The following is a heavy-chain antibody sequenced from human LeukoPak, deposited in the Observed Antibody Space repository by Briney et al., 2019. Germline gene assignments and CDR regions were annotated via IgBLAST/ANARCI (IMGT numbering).Heavy chain of an antibody. V-gene: IGHV3-30*03. D-gene: IGHD1-26*01. CDR3: ARDRGVFSGSYPLYSFDY. Sequence: GSLRLSCAASGFTFSSYGMHWVRQAQGKGLEWVAVISYDGSNKYYADSVKGRFTISRDNSKNTLYLQMNSLRAEDTAVYYCARDRGVFSGSYPLYSFDYWGQGTLVTVSS. J-gene: IGHJ4*02. CDR2: ISYDGSNK. CDR1: GFTFSSYG.